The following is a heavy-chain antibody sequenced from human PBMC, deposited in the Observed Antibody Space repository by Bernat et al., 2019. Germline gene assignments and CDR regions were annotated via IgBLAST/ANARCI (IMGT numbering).Heavy chain of an antibody. Sequence: QVQLVESGGGVVQPGRSLRLSCAASGFTFSSYGMHWVRQAPGKGLEWVAVIWYDGSNKYYADSVKGRFIISMDNSNNTLYLQVNSLRAVDTAVYYCASNAGWGAAAGNYYYYGMDVWGQGTTVTVSS. CDR2: IWYDGSNK. V-gene: IGHV3-33*01. CDR1: GFTFSSYG. D-gene: IGHD6-13*01. J-gene: IGHJ6*02. CDR3: ASNAGWGAAAGNYYYYGMDV.